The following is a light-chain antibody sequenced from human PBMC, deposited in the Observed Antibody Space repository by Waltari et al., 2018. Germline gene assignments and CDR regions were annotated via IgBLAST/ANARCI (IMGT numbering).Light chain of an antibody. CDR1: QSVSSSY. CDR3: QQYGSSPRE. CDR2: GAS. J-gene: IGKJ1*01. Sequence: EIVLTQSPGTLSLSPGERATLSCRASQSVSSSYLAWYQQKPGQAPRPLIYGASSRATGIPDRFSGSGSGTDFTLTISRLEPEDFAVYYCQQYGSSPREFGQGTKVEIK. V-gene: IGKV3-20*01.